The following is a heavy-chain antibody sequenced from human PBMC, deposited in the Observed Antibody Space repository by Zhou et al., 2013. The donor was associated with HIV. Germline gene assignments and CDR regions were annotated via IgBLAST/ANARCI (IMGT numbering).Heavy chain of an antibody. CDR1: GFTFTGFG. V-gene: IGHV1-18*01. CDR3: GRVVFDRSDL. Sequence: VQSGTQVKKPGASVKVSCKASGFTFTGFGISWVRQAPGQGLEWMGWISAFNGDTKCAQKFQGRVTMTTDTSTSTAYMEVRSLRSDDTAVYYCGRVVFDRSDLWGQGTLVTVSS. J-gene: IGHJ5*02. D-gene: IGHD2-21*01. CDR2: ISAFNGDT.